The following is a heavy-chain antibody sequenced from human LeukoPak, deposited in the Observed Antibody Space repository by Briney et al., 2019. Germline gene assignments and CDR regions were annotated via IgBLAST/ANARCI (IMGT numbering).Heavy chain of an antibody. J-gene: IGHJ4*02. D-gene: IGHD2-21*02. CDR1: GFTVSSNY. Sequence: PGGSLRLSCAASGFTVSSNYMSWVRQAPGKGLEWVSVISGSGGGTAYEDSVKGRFTISRDNSKNTLFLHMNSPRAEDRAVYFCAKDSDSVLVTAIFDSWGQGSLVTVSS. CDR3: AKDSDSVLVTAIFDS. V-gene: IGHV3-23*01. CDR2: ISGSGGGT.